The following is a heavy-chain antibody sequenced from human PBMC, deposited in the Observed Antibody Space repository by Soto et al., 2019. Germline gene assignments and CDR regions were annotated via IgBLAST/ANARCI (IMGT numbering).Heavy chain of an antibody. D-gene: IGHD5-18*01. CDR1: GFTFSDYS. CDR2: FSSSSYI. V-gene: IGHV3-21*01. CDR3: AKAPRGYNYGGYFDS. J-gene: IGHJ4*02. Sequence: GGSLRLSCAASGFTFSDYSMNWVRQAPGKGLEWVSSFSSSSYIYYADSMKGRFTISRDNAKNSLYLQMNSLRAEDTVVYFCAKAPRGYNYGGYFDSWGQGTLVTVSS.